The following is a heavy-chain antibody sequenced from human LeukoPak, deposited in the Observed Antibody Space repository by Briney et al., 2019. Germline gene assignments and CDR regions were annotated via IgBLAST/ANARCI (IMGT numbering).Heavy chain of an antibody. Sequence: GGSLRLSCAASGFTFSSYAMSWVRQAPGKGLEWVSAISGSGGSTYYADSVKGRFTISRDNSKNTLYLQMNSLRAEDTAVYYCAKGLGVTEDYYYYYMDVWGKGTTVTVSS. V-gene: IGHV3-23*01. CDR3: AKGLGVTEDYYYYYMDV. D-gene: IGHD2-21*02. CDR1: GFTFSSYA. J-gene: IGHJ6*03. CDR2: ISGSGGST.